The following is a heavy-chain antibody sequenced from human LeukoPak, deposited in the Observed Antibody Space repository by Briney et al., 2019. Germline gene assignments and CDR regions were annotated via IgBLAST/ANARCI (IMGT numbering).Heavy chain of an antibody. CDR2: ISYDGSNK. CDR1: GFTFSSYA. J-gene: IGHJ4*02. V-gene: IGHV3-30-3*01. D-gene: IGHD2-2*01. CDR3: AREKYCSSTSCPFDY. Sequence: PGGSLRLSCAASGFTFSSYAMHWVRQAPGKGLEWVAVISYDGSNKYYADSVKGRFTISRDNSKNTLYLQMNSLRAEDTAVYYCAREKYCSSTSCPFDYWGQGTLVTVSS.